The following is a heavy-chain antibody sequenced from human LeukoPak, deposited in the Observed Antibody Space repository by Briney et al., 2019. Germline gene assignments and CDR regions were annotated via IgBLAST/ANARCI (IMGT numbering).Heavy chain of an antibody. CDR1: GFTFDDYT. Sequence: GGSLRLSCAASGFTFDDYTMHWVRQAPGKGLEWVSLISWDGGSTYYADSVKGRFTISRDNSKNSLYLQMNSLRTEDTALYYCAKDFFGRWDRPFGEYGSGSYYNSGIDYWGQGTLVTVSS. CDR2: ISWDGGST. V-gene: IGHV3-43*01. D-gene: IGHD3-10*01. J-gene: IGHJ4*02. CDR3: AKDFFGRWDRPFGEYGSGSYYNSGIDY.